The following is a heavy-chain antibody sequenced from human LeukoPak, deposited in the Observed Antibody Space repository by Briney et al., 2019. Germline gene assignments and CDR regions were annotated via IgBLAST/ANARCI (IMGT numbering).Heavy chain of an antibody. CDR3: ARGYDILTDQFGMDV. J-gene: IGHJ6*02. D-gene: IGHD3-9*01. CDR2: IYYSGST. Sequence: SETLSLTCSVSGGSISSYYWSWIRQPPGKGLEWIGYIYYSGSTNYNPSLESRVTISVDTSKNQFSLKLSSVTAADTAVYYCARGYDILTDQFGMDVWGQGTTVTVSS. V-gene: IGHV4-59*01. CDR1: GGSISSYY.